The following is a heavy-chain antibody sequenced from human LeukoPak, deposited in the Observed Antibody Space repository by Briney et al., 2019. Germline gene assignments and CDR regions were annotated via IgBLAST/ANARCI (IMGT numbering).Heavy chain of an antibody. CDR3: AKGSNSGITMVRGVIKSYFDY. CDR1: GFTFSSYA. CDR2: ISGSGGST. J-gene: IGHJ4*02. V-gene: IGHV3-23*01. D-gene: IGHD3-10*01. Sequence: GGSLRLSCAASGFTFSSYAMSWVRQAPGKGLEWVSAISGSGGSTYYADSVKGRFTISRDNSKNTLYLQMNSLRAKDTAVYYCAKGSNSGITMVRGVIKSYFDYWGQGTLVTVSS.